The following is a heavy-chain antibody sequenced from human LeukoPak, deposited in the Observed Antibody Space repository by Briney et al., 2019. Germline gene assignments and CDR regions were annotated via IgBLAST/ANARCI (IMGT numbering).Heavy chain of an antibody. J-gene: IGHJ1*01. CDR3: ATAGWLQFADRYEYFQH. Sequence: GASVKVSCKVSGYTLTELSMHWVRQAPGKGLEWMGGFDPEDGETIYAQKFQGRVTMTEDTSTDTAYMELSSLRSEDTAVYYCATAGWLQFADRYEYFQHWGQGTLVTVSS. D-gene: IGHD5-24*01. V-gene: IGHV1-24*01. CDR2: FDPEDGET. CDR1: GYTLTELS.